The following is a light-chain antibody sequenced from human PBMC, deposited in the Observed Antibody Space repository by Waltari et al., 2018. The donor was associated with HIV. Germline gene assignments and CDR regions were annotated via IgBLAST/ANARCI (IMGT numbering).Light chain of an antibody. Sequence: QSALTQPASVSGSPGQSITISCTGTSSDVGGHNYVSWYQQHPGKAPKLLIYEVSNLPSGVSNRFSGCKSGNTASMTISWLQAEDEADYYCNSYRSSTTPCVFGTGTKVTVL. J-gene: IGLJ1*01. V-gene: IGLV2-14*01. CDR3: NSYRSSTTPCV. CDR1: SSDVGGHNY. CDR2: EVS.